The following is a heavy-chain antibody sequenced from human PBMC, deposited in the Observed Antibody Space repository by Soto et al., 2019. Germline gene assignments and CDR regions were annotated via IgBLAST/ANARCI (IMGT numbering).Heavy chain of an antibody. CDR2: IMPIFRTP. V-gene: IGHV1-69*12. Sequence: QVQLEQSGAEVKKPGSSVKVSCKASGGTFSNSAISWVRQAPGQGLEWMGGIMPIFRTPDYAQKFQGRVTITADESTSTADMEVSGLRSDDTAVYYCARDKDRQQLGGNYYYILDVWGQGTTVTVSS. D-gene: IGHD3-3*02. CDR3: ARDKDRQQLGGNYYYILDV. J-gene: IGHJ6*02. CDR1: GGTFSNSA.